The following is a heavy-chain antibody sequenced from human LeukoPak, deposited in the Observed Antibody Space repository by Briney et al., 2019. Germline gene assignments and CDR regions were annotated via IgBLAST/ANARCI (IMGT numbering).Heavy chain of an antibody. CDR2: INDSGNT. Sequence: ASETLSLTCTVSGGSISNYVWSWIRQPPGKGLEWIGYINDSGNTKYNPSLESRVTISVDTSKNQFSLNLYSVTAADTAVYYCARQTGSGLFILPGGQGTLVTVSS. D-gene: IGHD3/OR15-3a*01. CDR3: ARQTGSGLFILP. J-gene: IGHJ4*02. CDR1: GGSISNYV. V-gene: IGHV4-59*08.